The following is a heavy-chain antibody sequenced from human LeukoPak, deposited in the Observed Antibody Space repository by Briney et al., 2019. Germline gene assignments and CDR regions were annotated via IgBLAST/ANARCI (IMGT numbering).Heavy chain of an antibody. V-gene: IGHV4-39*07. Sequence: SEALSLTCTVSGGSISSSSYYWGWIRQPPGKGLEWIGSIYYSGSTYYNPSLKSRVTISVDTSKNQFSLKLSSVTAADTAVYYCARSIGYYYDSSGYFDYWGQGTLVTVSS. CDR3: ARSIGYYYDSSGYFDY. J-gene: IGHJ4*02. CDR1: GGSISSSSYY. D-gene: IGHD3-22*01. CDR2: IYYSGST.